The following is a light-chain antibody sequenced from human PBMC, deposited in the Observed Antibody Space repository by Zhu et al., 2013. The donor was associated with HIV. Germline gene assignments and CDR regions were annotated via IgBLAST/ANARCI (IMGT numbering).Light chain of an antibody. Sequence: AIQLTQSPSTLSASVGDRVTFTCRASQDILTALAWLQHKAGRPPRLLIYHASTLDNGVPSRFSGDGSGTHFTLTISSLQPDDFATYYCQQYKSYSLFTFGPGTKVDVK. CDR1: QDILTA. V-gene: IGKV1-13*02. CDR2: HAS. CDR3: QQYKSYSLFT. J-gene: IGKJ3*01.